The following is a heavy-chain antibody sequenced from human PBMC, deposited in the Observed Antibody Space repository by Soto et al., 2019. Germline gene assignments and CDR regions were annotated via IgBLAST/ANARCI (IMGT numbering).Heavy chain of an antibody. D-gene: IGHD4-17*01. CDR3: ANGVGDDYGDYIYFDY. J-gene: IGHJ4*02. CDR2: ISGSGGST. Sequence: GGSLRLSCAASGFTFSSYAMSWVRQAPGKGLEWVSAISGSGGSTYYADSVKGRFTISRDNSKNTLYLQMNSLRAEDTAVYYCANGVGDDYGDYIYFDYWGQGTLVTVSS. V-gene: IGHV3-23*01. CDR1: GFTFSSYA.